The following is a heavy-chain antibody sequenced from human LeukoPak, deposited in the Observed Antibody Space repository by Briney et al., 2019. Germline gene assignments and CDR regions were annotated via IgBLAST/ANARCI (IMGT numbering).Heavy chain of an antibody. V-gene: IGHV4-59*01. CDR2: IYYSGST. D-gene: IGHD3-10*01. CDR3: ARGKYYGSGSYFFDY. Sequence: SETLSLTCTVSGGSISSYYWGWIRQPPGKGLEWIGYIYYSGSTNYNPSLKSRVTISVDTSKNQFSLKLSSVTAADTAVYYCARGKYYGSGSYFFDYWGQGTLVTVSS. CDR1: GGSISSYY. J-gene: IGHJ4*02.